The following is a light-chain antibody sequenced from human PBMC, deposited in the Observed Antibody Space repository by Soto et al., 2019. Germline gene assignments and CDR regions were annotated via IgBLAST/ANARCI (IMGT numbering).Light chain of an antibody. CDR1: QTVPSR. Sequence: EIVMTQSPATLSEAAWEVVTLSCMSSQTVPSRIAWYQQKPVQAPSLLIYGASTRATGVPDRFSGTGSGTEFTLTISSLKSEDYAVYYCQQYKSWPPITFGQGTRLEIK. CDR2: GAS. CDR3: QQYKSWPPIT. V-gene: IGKV3-15*01. J-gene: IGKJ5*01.